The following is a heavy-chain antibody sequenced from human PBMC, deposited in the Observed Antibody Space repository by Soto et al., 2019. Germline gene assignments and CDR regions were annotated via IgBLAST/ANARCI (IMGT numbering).Heavy chain of an antibody. J-gene: IGHJ4*02. V-gene: IGHV4-30-4*01. CDR1: GGSISSGDYY. D-gene: IGHD2-15*01. CDR2: IYYSGST. CDR3: AREIFRGDQYYFDS. Sequence: LSLTCTVSGGSISSGDYYWSWIRQPPGKGLEWIGYIYYSGSTYYNPSLKSRVTISVDTSKNQFSLKLRYVTAADTAVYYCAREIFRGDQYYFDSWGQGTLATVSS.